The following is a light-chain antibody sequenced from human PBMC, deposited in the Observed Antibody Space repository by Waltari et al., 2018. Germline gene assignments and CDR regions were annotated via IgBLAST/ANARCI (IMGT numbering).Light chain of an antibody. V-gene: IGKV3-20*01. Sequence: EIVLTQSPGTLSLSPGERATLSCRASQNVRSNYVAWYRQKAGQAPTLLIDGPSGRATGTPDRFSGSGSGTDFTLTISRLEPEDFAVYYCQQYGSSSWTFGQGTKVEIK. J-gene: IGKJ1*01. CDR1: QNVRSNY. CDR2: GPS. CDR3: QQYGSSSWT.